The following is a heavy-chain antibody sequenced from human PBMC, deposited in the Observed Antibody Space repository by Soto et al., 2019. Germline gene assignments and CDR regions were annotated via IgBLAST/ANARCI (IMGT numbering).Heavy chain of an antibody. Sequence: GSLRLSCAASGFTFSSYSMNWVRQAPGKGLEWVSSISSSSSYIYYADSVKGRFTISRDNAKNSLYLQMNSLRAEDTAVYYCARDLSSSGWRDYYYYGMDVWGQGTTVTVSS. D-gene: IGHD6-19*01. CDR3: ARDLSSSGWRDYYYYGMDV. V-gene: IGHV3-21*01. CDR2: ISSSSSYI. J-gene: IGHJ6*02. CDR1: GFTFSSYS.